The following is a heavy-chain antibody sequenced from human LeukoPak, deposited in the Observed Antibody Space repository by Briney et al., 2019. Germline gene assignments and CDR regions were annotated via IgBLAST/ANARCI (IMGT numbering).Heavy chain of an antibody. J-gene: IGHJ6*03. CDR1: GGSMTSYC. CDR3: ARSYSSSWYPTYYYYMDV. CDR2: ISSSGST. Sequence: SETLSLTCAVSGGSMTSYCWSWIRQPPGKGLEWIGYISSSGSTNYNPSLGSRVTISVDASKNQFSLKLSSVTAADTAVYFCARSYSSSWYPTYYYYMDVWGKGTTVTVSS. V-gene: IGHV4-59*01. D-gene: IGHD6-13*01.